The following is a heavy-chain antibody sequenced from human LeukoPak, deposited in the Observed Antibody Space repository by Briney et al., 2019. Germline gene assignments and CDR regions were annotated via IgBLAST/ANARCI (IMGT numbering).Heavy chain of an antibody. J-gene: IGHJ4*02. Sequence: PGGSLRLSCAASGFTFSTYAMSWVRQAPGKGLEWVSSISGSGGSAYYADSVKGRFTISRDAPKNTLYLQMNSLRAADTAVYYCVKSGYNRFDYWGQGALVTVSS. D-gene: IGHD5-24*01. CDR1: GFTFSTYA. V-gene: IGHV3-23*01. CDR2: ISGSGGSA. CDR3: VKSGYNRFDY.